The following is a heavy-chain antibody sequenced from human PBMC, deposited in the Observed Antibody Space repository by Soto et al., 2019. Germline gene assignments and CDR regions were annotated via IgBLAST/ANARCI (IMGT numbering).Heavy chain of an antibody. CDR3: ARGRLGGYCSSTSCPDFDY. V-gene: IGHV4-34*01. CDR2: INHSGST. J-gene: IGHJ4*02. D-gene: IGHD2-2*01. CDR1: GGSFSGYY. Sequence: TSETLSLTCAVYGGSFSGYYWSWIRQPPGKGLEWIGEINHSGSTNYNPSLKSRVTISVDTSKNQFSLKLSSVTAADTAVYYCARGRLGGYCSSTSCPDFDYWGQGTLVTVSS.